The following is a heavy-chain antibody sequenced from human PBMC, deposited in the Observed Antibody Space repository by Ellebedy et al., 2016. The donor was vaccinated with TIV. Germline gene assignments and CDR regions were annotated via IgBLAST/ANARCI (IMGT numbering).Heavy chain of an antibody. CDR3: AKGTSGKGSSCFDY. Sequence: GESLKISCAASGFTLSSYAMTWVRQAPGKGLEWVSVISGSGGRTYYGDSVKGRFTVSRDNSQNTLYLQMNSLRAEDTAVYYCAKGTSGKGSSCFDYWGQGTTVTVSS. CDR1: GFTLSSYA. CDR2: ISGSGGRT. V-gene: IGHV3-23*01. D-gene: IGHD6-6*01. J-gene: IGHJ4*03.